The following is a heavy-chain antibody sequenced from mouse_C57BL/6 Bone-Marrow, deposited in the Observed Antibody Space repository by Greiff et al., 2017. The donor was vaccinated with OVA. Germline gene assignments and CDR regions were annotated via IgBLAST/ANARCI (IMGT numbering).Heavy chain of an antibody. CDR1: GFNIKDYY. Sequence: VQLQQSGAELVRPGASVKLSCTASGFNIKDYYMHWVKQRPEQGLEWIGRIDPEDGDTEYAPKFQGKATMTADTSSNTAYLQLSRLTSEDAAVYYCTTLYYYGSSYGYWGQGTTLTVSS. D-gene: IGHD1-1*01. V-gene: IGHV14-1*01. CDR2: IDPEDGDT. CDR3: TTLYYYGSSYGY. J-gene: IGHJ2*01.